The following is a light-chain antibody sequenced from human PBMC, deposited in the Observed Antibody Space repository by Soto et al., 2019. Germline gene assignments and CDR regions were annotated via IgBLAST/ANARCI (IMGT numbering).Light chain of an antibody. V-gene: IGKV3-11*01. Sequence: EIVLTQSPATLSVSPGERGTLSFRASQSVSINLAWYQQKPGQAPRLLIYDASNRPTGIPARFTGSGSGTDFNLTISSLEPEDSAVYYCQQRSSWPPITFGGGTKVDIK. CDR1: QSVSIN. J-gene: IGKJ4*01. CDR2: DAS. CDR3: QQRSSWPPIT.